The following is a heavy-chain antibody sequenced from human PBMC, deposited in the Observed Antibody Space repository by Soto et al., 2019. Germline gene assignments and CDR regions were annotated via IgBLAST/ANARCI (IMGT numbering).Heavy chain of an antibody. J-gene: IGHJ4*02. CDR2: IIPISGTA. V-gene: IGHV1-69*13. Sequence: ASVKVSCTASGGTFSSYAISWVRQAPGQGLEWMGGIIPISGTANYAQKFKGRVTINADESTSTASMELSSLRSENKAVNYCASPTSSGSDLDYWGQGTLVTVSA. CDR3: ASPTSSGSDLDY. CDR1: GGTFSSYA. D-gene: IGHD1-26*01.